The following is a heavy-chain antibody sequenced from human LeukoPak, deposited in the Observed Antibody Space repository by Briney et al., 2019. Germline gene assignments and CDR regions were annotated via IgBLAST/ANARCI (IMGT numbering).Heavy chain of an antibody. V-gene: IGHV3-49*03. Sequence: GGSLRLSCAASGFTFGDYAMSWFRQAPGKGLEWVGFIRSKAYGGTTEYAASVKGRFTISRDDSKSIAYLQMNSLKTEDTAVYYCTRDACSGGSCYSLNWFDPWGQGTLVTVSS. D-gene: IGHD2-15*01. J-gene: IGHJ5*02. CDR3: TRDACSGGSCYSLNWFDP. CDR2: IRSKAYGGTT. CDR1: GFTFGDYA.